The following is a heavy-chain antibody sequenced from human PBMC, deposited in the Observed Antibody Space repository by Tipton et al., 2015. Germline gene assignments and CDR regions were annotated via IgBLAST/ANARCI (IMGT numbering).Heavy chain of an antibody. V-gene: IGHV4-59*01. Sequence: TLSLTCTVSGGSFSDYYWSWIRQSPGMGLEWIGYVYFTGTTNYNPSFKSRVTMSIDTSNNEFSLKLRSVTAADTAVYYCAREAIFGVAYWFDPWGPGTLVTVSS. D-gene: IGHD3-3*01. CDR2: VYFTGTT. CDR1: GGSFSDYY. CDR3: AREAIFGVAYWFDP. J-gene: IGHJ5*02.